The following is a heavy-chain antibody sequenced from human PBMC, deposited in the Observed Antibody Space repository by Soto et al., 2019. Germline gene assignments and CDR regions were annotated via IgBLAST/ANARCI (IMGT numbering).Heavy chain of an antibody. CDR3: ARDSYYYGSGSYLLGTSLKYMDV. CDR2: MNPNSGNT. D-gene: IGHD3-10*01. J-gene: IGHJ6*03. CDR1: GYTFTSYD. Sequence: GASVKVSCKASGYTFTSYDINWVRQATGQGLEWMGWMNPNSGNTGYAQKFQGRVTMTRNTSISTAYMELSSLRSEDTAVYYCARDSYYYGSGSYLLGTSLKYMDVWGKGTTVTVSS. V-gene: IGHV1-8*01.